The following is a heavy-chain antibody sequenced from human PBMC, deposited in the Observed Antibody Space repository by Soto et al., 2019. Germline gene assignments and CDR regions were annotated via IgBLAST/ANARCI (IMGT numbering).Heavy chain of an antibody. CDR1: GGSISSGDYY. V-gene: IGHV4-39*07. D-gene: IGHD6-6*01. J-gene: IGHJ6*02. CDR3: ARGGSSSGYYYYYGMDV. CDR2: INHSGST. Sequence: PSETLSLTCTVSGGSISSGDYYWSWIRQPPGKGLEWIGEINHSGSTNYNPSLKSRVTISVDTSKNQFSLKLSSVTAADTAVYYCARGGSSSGYYYYYGMDVWGQGTTVTVSS.